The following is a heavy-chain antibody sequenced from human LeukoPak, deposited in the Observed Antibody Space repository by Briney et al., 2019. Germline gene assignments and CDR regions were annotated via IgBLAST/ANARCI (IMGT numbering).Heavy chain of an antibody. CDR3: ARANPGACSSTGGYTGALDY. Sequence: SVKLPCKASGYTFTGYYMHWVRQAPGQGLEWMGWIHPNSGHTNYAQKFEGSVTINRHTSISTAYMELSRLRSDDTAVYYCARANPGACSSTGGYTGALDYWGQGTLVTVSS. CDR1: GYTFTGYY. D-gene: IGHD2-2*01. V-gene: IGHV1-2*02. CDR2: IHPNSGHT. J-gene: IGHJ4*02.